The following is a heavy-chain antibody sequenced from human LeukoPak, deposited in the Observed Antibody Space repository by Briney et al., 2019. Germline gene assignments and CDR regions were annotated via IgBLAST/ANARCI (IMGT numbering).Heavy chain of an antibody. J-gene: IGHJ6*03. CDR2: IKSKTDGGQT. V-gene: IGHV3-15*01. CDR3: TTDPARIVVVPAAIPGTSRGETMDV. D-gene: IGHD2-2*02. Sequence: PGGSLRLSCAAPGFTFRNAWMSWVRQAPGKGREWVGRIKSKTDGGQTDYAPPVKGRFTISRDDSKNTLYLQMNSLKTEDTAVYYCTTDPARIVVVPAAIPGTSRGETMDVWGKGTTVTVSS. CDR1: GFTFRNAW.